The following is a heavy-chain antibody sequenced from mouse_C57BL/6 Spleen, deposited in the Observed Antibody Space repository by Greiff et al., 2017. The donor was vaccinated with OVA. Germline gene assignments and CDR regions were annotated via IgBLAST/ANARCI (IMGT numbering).Heavy chain of an antibody. CDR2: IHPNSGST. J-gene: IGHJ3*01. V-gene: IGHV1-64*01. CDR1: GYTFTSYW. D-gene: IGHD2-4*01. Sequence: QVQLQQSGAELVKPGASVKLSCKASGYTFTSYWMHWVKQRPGQGLEWIGMIHPNSGSTNYNEKFKSKATLTVDKSSSTAYMQLSSLTSEDSAVYYCAREGGLPAWFAYWGQGTLVTVSA. CDR3: AREGGLPAWFAY.